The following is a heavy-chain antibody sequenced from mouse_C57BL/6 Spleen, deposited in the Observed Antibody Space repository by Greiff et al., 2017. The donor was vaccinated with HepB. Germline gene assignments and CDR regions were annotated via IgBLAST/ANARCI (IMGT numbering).Heavy chain of an antibody. Sequence: DVMLVESGGGLVQPKGSLKLSCAASGFTFNTYAMHWVRQAPGKGLEWVARIRSKSSNYATYYADSVKDRFTISRDDSQSMLYLQMNNLKTEDTAMYYCVRDEDDGYYVWFAYWGQGTLVTVSA. D-gene: IGHD2-3*01. CDR1: GFTFNTYA. CDR3: VRDEDDGYYVWFAY. J-gene: IGHJ3*01. CDR2: IRSKSSNYAT. V-gene: IGHV10-3*01.